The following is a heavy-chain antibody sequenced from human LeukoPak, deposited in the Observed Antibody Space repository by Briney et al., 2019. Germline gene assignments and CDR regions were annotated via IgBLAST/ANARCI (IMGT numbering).Heavy chain of an antibody. V-gene: IGHV3-30*03. J-gene: IGHJ4*02. CDR3: ARVTGPLWDTAMGPFDY. CDR2: MSYNGGIK. D-gene: IGHD5-18*01. CDR1: GFTFSNFY. Sequence: PGGSLRLSCAPSGFTFSNFYMHCVRQAPGKGLEWVALMSYNGGIKYYGDAVRGRFTISRDNSKNTLYLQMNSLRAEDPAVYYCARVTGPLWDTAMGPFDYWGQGTLVTVSS.